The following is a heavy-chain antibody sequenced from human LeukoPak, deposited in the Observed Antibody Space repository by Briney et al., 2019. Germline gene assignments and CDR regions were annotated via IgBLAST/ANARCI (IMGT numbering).Heavy chain of an antibody. J-gene: IGHJ4*02. V-gene: IGHV3-23*01. D-gene: IGHD6-13*01. CDR1: GFTFSRYA. Sequence: PGGSLRLSCAVSGFTFSRYAMSWVRRAPGKGREWVSSISGCGGSTYYADSVKGRFTISRDNSKNTLYLQMNSRRAEDTAVYYCAKGMQLVPYDYWGQGTLVTVSS. CDR2: ISGCGGST. CDR3: AKGMQLVPYDY.